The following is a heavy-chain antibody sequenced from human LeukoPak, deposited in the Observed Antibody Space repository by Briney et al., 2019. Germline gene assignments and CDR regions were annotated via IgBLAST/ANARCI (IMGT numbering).Heavy chain of an antibody. CDR1: GFTFSSYW. CDR2: ISGSGGNT. V-gene: IGHV3-23*01. CDR3: ARDRPLWFGEAGFDY. D-gene: IGHD3-10*01. Sequence: GGSLRLSCAASGFTFSSYWMSWVRQAPGKGLEWVSSISGSGGNTYYADSVKGRFTISRDYSKNTLYLQMNSLRAEDTAVYYCARDRPLWFGEAGFDYWGQGTLVTVSS. J-gene: IGHJ4*02.